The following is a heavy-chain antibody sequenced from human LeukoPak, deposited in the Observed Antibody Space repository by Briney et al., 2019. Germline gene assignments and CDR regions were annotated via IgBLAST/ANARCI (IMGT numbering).Heavy chain of an antibody. V-gene: IGHV3-23*01. Sequence: PGGSLRLSCAASGFTFSSYAMSWVRQAPEKGLEWVSAISGSGGSTYYADSVKGRFTISRDNSKNTLYLQMNSLRAEDTAAYYCAKDFGGYSSGWFSFDYWGQGTLVTVSS. CDR1: GFTFSSYA. CDR2: ISGSGGST. D-gene: IGHD6-19*01. J-gene: IGHJ4*02. CDR3: AKDFGGYSSGWFSFDY.